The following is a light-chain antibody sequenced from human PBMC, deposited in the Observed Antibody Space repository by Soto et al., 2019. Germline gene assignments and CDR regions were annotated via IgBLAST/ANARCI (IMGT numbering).Light chain of an antibody. Sequence: QSVLTQPPSVSGVPGQRVTISGTGNNSNLGAGYDVHWYQQLPGAAPKLVVFGNRNRPSGVPERFSGSKSGTSASLAITGLQAEDEADYYCQAYDYSLTAVVFGGGTKLTVL. J-gene: IGLJ3*02. CDR2: GNR. CDR1: NSNLGAGYD. V-gene: IGLV1-40*01. CDR3: QAYDYSLTAVV.